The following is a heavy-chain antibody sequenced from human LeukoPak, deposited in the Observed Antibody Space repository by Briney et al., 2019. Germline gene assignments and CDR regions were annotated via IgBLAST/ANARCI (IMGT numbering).Heavy chain of an antibody. CDR2: ITFYDGNT. Sequence: ASVKVSCKAYGYTFSTSGISWVRRAPGQGLEWVGWITFYDGNTNYAPKFRGRVTMTADSSTRTAYMELGNLRYDDTAVYYCARSDSYNNYGMDVWGQGTTVTVSS. V-gene: IGHV1-18*01. D-gene: IGHD4-11*01. CDR3: ARSDSYNNYGMDV. CDR1: GYTFSTSG. J-gene: IGHJ6*02.